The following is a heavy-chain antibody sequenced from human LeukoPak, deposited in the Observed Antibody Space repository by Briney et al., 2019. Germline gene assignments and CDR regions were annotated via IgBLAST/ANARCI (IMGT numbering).Heavy chain of an antibody. CDR2: ISGNGGST. CDR1: GFTFTSYA. J-gene: IGHJ6*03. Sequence: GGSLRLSCAASGFTFTSYAMSWVRQAPGKGLEWVSAISGNGGSTYYADSVNGRFTISRDNSKNTLYLQMNSLRAEDTAVYYCAKYDILTGYYQLTHYYYYMDVWGKGTTVTVSS. V-gene: IGHV3-23*01. CDR3: AKYDILTGYYQLTHYYYYMDV. D-gene: IGHD3-9*01.